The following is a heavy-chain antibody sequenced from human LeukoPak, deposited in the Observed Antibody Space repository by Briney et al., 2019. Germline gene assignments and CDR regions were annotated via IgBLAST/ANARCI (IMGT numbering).Heavy chain of an antibody. CDR3: TRVGGYQLPKFDY. J-gene: IGHJ4*02. V-gene: IGHV3-48*02. CDR1: GFNFNTYA. D-gene: IGHD2-2*01. CDR2: ISSSSSTI. Sequence: GGSLRLSCAASGFNFNTYAMNWVRQAPGKGLEWISYISSSSSTIYYADSVKGRFSISRDNAKNSVYLEMNSPGDEDTAVYYCTRVGGYQLPKFDYWGRGTLVTVSS.